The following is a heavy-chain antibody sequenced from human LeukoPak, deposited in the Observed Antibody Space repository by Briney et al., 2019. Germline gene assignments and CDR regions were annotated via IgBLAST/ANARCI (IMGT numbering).Heavy chain of an antibody. V-gene: IGHV1-2*06. Sequence: ASVKVSCTASGYTFTGYYMHWVRQAPGQGLEWMGRINPNSGGTNYAQKFQGRVTMTRDTSISTAYMELSRLRSDDTAVYYCARDRVGSSSSNRLYYWGQGTLVTVSS. CDR2: INPNSGGT. CDR1: GYTFTGYY. D-gene: IGHD6-6*01. J-gene: IGHJ4*02. CDR3: ARDRVGSSSSNRLYY.